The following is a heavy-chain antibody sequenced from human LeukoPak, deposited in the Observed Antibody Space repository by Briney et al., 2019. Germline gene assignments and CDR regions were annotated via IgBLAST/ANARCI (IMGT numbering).Heavy chain of an antibody. CDR1: GYTFTSYD. J-gene: IGHJ4*02. CDR3: ARDSSSPTTYYFDY. D-gene: IGHD6-6*01. CDR2: MNPNSGNT. Sequence: ASVKVSCKASGYTFTSYDINWVRQATGQGLEWMGWMNPNSGNTSYAQKFQGRVTMTRDMSTSTVYMELSSLRSEDTAVYYCARDSSSPTTYYFDYWGQGTLVTVSS. V-gene: IGHV1-8*01.